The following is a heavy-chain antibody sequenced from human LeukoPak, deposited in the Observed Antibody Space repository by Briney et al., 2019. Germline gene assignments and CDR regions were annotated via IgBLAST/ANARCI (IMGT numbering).Heavy chain of an antibody. D-gene: IGHD3-22*01. V-gene: IGHV1-46*01. CDR1: GYTFTSYY. J-gene: IGHJ4*02. CDR3: ARATYYYDSSGYPYFDY. CDR2: INPSGGST. Sequence: ASVKVSCKASGYTFTSYYMRWVRQAPGQGLEWMGIINPSGGSTSYAQKFQGRVTMTRDMSTSTVYMELSSLRSEDTAVYYCARATYYYDSSGYPYFDYWGQGTLVTVSS.